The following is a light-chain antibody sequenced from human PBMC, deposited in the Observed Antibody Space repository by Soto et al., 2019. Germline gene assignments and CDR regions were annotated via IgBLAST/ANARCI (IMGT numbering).Light chain of an antibody. V-gene: IGLV2-14*01. J-gene: IGLJ1*01. CDR1: SRDVGGYTY. CDR3: SSYTISSTLYV. Sequence: QSALTQPASVSGSPRQSITISCTGASRDVGGYTYVSWYQQHPGKAPKLMIYEVNNRPSGVSNRFSGSKSVNTASLTISGLQAEYEADYYCSSYTISSTLYVFGTGTKLTVL. CDR2: EVN.